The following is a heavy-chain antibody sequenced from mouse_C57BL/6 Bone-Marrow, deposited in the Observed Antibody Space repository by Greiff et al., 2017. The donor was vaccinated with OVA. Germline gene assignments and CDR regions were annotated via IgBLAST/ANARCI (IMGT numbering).Heavy chain of an antibody. D-gene: IGHD1-1*01. CDR3: TPSTVVYWYFDV. CDR2: IDPENGDT. CDR1: GFNIKDDY. Sequence: VQLQQSGAELVRPGASVKLSCTASGFNIKDDYMHWVKQRPEQGLEWIGWIDPENGDTEYAPKFQGKATLTADTSSNTAYLPISSLTSEDTAVYYCTPSTVVYWYFDVWGTGTTVTVSS. V-gene: IGHV14-4*01. J-gene: IGHJ1*03.